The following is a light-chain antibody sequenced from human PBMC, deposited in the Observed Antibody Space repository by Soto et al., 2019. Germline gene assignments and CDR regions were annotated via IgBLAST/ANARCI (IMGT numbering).Light chain of an antibody. CDR3: QQTAHSPLT. J-gene: IGKJ1*01. CDR1: HSVTNNY. Sequence: EIVLTQSAVTLSLSPGERSTLSCRASHSVTNNYVAWYQQKRGQAPRLLIQDASSRATGIPDRFSGGGSGTDFTLTISRLEPEDFAVYFCQQTAHSPLTFGQGTRVDIK. CDR2: DAS. V-gene: IGKV3-20*01.